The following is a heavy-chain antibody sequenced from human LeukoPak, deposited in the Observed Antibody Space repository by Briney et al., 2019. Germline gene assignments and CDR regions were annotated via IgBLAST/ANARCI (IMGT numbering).Heavy chain of an antibody. D-gene: IGHD2-2*01. CDR3: ASSELGFCSRTSCHDFDY. CDR1: GDTFSSYT. CDR2: IFPIFRTS. J-gene: IGHJ4*02. Sequence: SVKVSCKASGDTFSSYTISWVRQAPGQGLEWMGGIFPIFRTSNYAQKFQGRVTITTGESTNTAYMELSSLRSEDTAVYYCASSELGFCSRTSCHDFDYWGQGTLVTVSS. V-gene: IGHV1-69*05.